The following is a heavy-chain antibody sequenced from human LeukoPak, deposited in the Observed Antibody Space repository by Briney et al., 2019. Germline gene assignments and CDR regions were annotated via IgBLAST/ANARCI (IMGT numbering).Heavy chain of an antibody. V-gene: IGHV4-34*01. CDR1: GGSFSGYY. J-gene: IGHJ5*02. CDR2: INHSGST. Sequence: SETLSLTCAVYGGSFSGYYWNWIRQPPGKGLEWIGEINHSGSTNYNPSLKSRVTISVDTSKNQFSLKLSSVTAADTAVYYCARDAIDSSGSNWFDPWGQGTLVTVSS. D-gene: IGHD3-22*01. CDR3: ARDAIDSSGSNWFDP.